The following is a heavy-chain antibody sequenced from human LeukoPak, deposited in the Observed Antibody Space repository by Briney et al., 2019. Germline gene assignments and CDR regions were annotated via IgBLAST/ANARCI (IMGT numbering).Heavy chain of an antibody. CDR3: ARPYSHDDPSDL. J-gene: IGHJ5*02. D-gene: IGHD4-11*01. CDR2: INPNTGDT. CDR1: GYTLTGYY. V-gene: IGHV1-2*02. Sequence: ASVKVSCKASGYTLTGYYIHWVRQAPGQGLEWMGCINPNTGDTDYAQNFKGRVTLTRDTSISTAYMELSRLTSDDTAVFYCARPYSHDDPSDLWGQGTLVTVSS.